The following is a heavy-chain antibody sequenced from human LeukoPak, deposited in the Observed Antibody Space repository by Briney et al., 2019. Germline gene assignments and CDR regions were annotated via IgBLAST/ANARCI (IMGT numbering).Heavy chain of an antibody. J-gene: IGHJ4*02. V-gene: IGHV3-23*01. CDR1: GFTFGSCA. CDR2: ICSSDGHT. Sequence: GGSLRLSCAASGFTFGSCAMNWVRQAPGKGLEWVSAICSSDGHTYYADSVKGRFTISRDNSKNTLYLQINSLRVEDTAVYYCAKASGGSCYSRADFWGQGTLVTVSS. CDR3: AKASGGSCYSRADF. D-gene: IGHD2-15*01.